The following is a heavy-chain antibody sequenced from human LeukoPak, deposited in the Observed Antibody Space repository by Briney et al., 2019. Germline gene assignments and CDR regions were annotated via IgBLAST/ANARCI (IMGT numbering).Heavy chain of an antibody. V-gene: IGHV3-23*01. D-gene: IGHD6-13*01. J-gene: IGHJ4*02. Sequence: PGGSLRISCAASGFTFSSYGITWFRLTPGKGLEWVSSISGPGGTTYYADSVKGRFTISRDNSKNTLYLQMKSLRAEDTALYYCAKWARDERHSSNWYGPIDNWGQGTLVTVSS. CDR2: ISGPGGTT. CDR1: GFTFSSYG. CDR3: AKWARDERHSSNWYGPIDN.